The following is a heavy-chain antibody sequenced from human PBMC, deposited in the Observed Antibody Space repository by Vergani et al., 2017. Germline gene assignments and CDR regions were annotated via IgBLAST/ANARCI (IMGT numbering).Heavy chain of an antibody. CDR3: AKATDWNHYYYYYMDV. CDR1: GFTFSSYA. V-gene: IGHV3-23*01. Sequence: EVQPLESGGGLVQPGGSLRLSCAASGFTFSSYAMSWVRQAPGKGLEWVSAISGSGGSTYYADSVKGRFTISRDNSKNTLYLQMNSLRAEDTAVYYCAKATDWNHYYYYYMDVWGKGTTVTVSS. J-gene: IGHJ6*03. CDR2: ISGSGGST. D-gene: IGHD1-1*01.